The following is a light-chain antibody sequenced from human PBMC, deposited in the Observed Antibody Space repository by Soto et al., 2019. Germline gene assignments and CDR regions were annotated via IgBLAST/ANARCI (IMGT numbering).Light chain of an antibody. CDR1: SSDVGGYNF. CDR2: EGG. Sequence: QCALAQPASVSGSAGQSLTISCTGTSSDVGGYNFVSWYRQSPGEVPKLIIYEGGKRPSGVSSRFSGSKSGNTASLTISGLQAEDDADYYCCSYAGFSSFVFGTGTKVTVL. J-gene: IGLJ1*01. V-gene: IGLV2-23*03. CDR3: CSYAGFSSFV.